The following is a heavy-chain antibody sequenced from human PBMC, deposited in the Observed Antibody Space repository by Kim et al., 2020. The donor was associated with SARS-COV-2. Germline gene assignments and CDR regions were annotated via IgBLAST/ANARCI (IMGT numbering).Heavy chain of an antibody. V-gene: IGHV3-15*01. D-gene: IGHD2-21*02. J-gene: IGHJ6*02. Sequence: PVKGRFPISRDDSKNTVYLQMNSLKTEDTAVYYCTPDLGAYCGVGCSFGVWGQGTTVTVSS. CDR3: TPDLGAYCGVGCSFGV.